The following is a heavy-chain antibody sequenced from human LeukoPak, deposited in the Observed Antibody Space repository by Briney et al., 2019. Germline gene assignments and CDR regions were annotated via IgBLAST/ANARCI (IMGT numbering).Heavy chain of an antibody. D-gene: IGHD6-19*01. V-gene: IGHV3-30*04. CDR1: GFTFSSYA. Sequence: GGSLRLSYAASGFTFSSYAMHWVRQAPGKGLEWVAVISYDGSNKYYADSVKGRFTISRDNSKNTLYLQMNSLRAEDTAVYYCARDIAVAIDYWGQGTLVTVSS. J-gene: IGHJ4*02. CDR3: ARDIAVAIDY. CDR2: ISYDGSNK.